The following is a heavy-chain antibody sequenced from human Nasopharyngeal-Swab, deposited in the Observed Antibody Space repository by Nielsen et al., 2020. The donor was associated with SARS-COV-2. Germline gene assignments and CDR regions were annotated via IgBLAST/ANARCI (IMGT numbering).Heavy chain of an antibody. CDR1: GYYFSTYW. Sequence: GESLKISCPGSGYYFSTYWIAWVRQTPDKGLEWMGIIYPGDSDTRYSPSFQGHVTISADKSTSTAYLHWSSLKASDTAMYYCATPLEESTIRGWLYWGQGSLVTVSP. D-gene: IGHD5-24*01. CDR2: IYPGDSDT. CDR3: ATPLEESTIRGWLY. V-gene: IGHV5-51*01. J-gene: IGHJ4*02.